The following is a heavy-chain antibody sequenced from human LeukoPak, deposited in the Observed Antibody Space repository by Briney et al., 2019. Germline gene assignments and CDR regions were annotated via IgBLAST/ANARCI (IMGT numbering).Heavy chain of an antibody. V-gene: IGHV1-2*02. CDR3: ANGPDSNYFDP. CDR2: INPNSGGT. CDR1: GYTFTGYY. J-gene: IGHJ5*02. Sequence: ASVKVSCKASGYTFTGYYMHWVRQAPGQGLEWMGWINPNSGGTNYAQKFQGRVTITRGTSISTAYMELSSLRSEDTAMYYCANGPDSNYFDPWGQGTLVTVSS. D-gene: IGHD3-3*01.